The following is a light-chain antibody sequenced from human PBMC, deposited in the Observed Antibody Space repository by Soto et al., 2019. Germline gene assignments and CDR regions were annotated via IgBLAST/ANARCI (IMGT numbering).Light chain of an antibody. CDR1: QSVSSD. J-gene: IGKJ1*01. Sequence: EIVITQSPATLYVSPGERAPLSCRASQSVSSDLAWYHQKPGQAPRLLIYSASTRATGIPDRFSGSGSGTECTLTINILPSEDFAVYYRQQYNNRPRTFGQGTKVEIK. CDR2: SAS. V-gene: IGKV3-15*01. CDR3: QQYNNRPRT.